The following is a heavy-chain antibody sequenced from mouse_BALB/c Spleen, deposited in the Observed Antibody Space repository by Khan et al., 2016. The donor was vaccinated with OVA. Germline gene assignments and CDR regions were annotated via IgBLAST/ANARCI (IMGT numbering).Heavy chain of an antibody. Sequence: EVQLQESGPSLVKPSQTLSLTCSVTGDSITSGYWNWIRKFPGNKLEYMGYIIYTGYTYYNPSLKSRISITRHTSKNQYYLQLSSVTDWDTATYYCSRSTYRYAFVFWGQATLVTVSA. CDR1: GDSITSGY. CDR3: SRSTYRYAFVF. CDR2: IIYTGYT. D-gene: IGHD2-12*01. J-gene: IGHJ3*01. V-gene: IGHV3-8*02.